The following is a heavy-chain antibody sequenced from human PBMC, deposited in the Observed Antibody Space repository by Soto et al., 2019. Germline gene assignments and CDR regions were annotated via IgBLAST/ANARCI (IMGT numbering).Heavy chain of an antibody. Sequence: VQLLESGGGLVQPGGSLRLACKASGFTFNHYAMSWVRQAPGKGLEWVSAVSGRGSSTKYADSVRGRFIISRVNSHSTPYLQMDSLRGEDTAVYYCAKDSTVTTALYFYYCGFDVWGQGTTVTVSS. CDR1: GFTFNHYA. CDR3: AKDSTVTTALYFYYCGFDV. J-gene: IGHJ6*02. CDR2: VSGRGSST. V-gene: IGHV3-23*01. D-gene: IGHD4-17*01.